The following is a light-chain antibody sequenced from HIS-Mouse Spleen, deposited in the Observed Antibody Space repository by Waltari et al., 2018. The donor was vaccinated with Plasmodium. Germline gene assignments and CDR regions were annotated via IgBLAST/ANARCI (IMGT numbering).Light chain of an antibody. CDR3: QQYNNWSFT. CDR2: GAS. V-gene: IGKV3-15*01. CDR1: QSVSSN. Sequence: IVITQSPATLSVSPGELAPLSCRASQSVSSNLAWYHQKPGQAPRLLIYGASTRATGIPARFSGSGSGTEFTLTISSLQSEDFAVYYCQQYNNWSFTFGPGTKVDIK. J-gene: IGKJ3*01.